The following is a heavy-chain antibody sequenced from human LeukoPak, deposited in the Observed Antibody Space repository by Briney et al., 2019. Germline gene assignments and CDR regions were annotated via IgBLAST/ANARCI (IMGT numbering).Heavy chain of an antibody. CDR2: IYSGDSDT. J-gene: IGHJ4*02. Sequence: GESLKISCKGSGYNFNTYWIGWVRQMPGKGLEWMGIIYSGDSDTRYSLSFEGQVTLSVDKSINTAYLQWSSLKASDTAMYYCARRRDLYSGSYYPFDYWGQGTLVTVSS. CDR1: GYNFNTYW. V-gene: IGHV5-51*01. D-gene: IGHD1-26*01. CDR3: ARRRDLYSGSYYPFDY.